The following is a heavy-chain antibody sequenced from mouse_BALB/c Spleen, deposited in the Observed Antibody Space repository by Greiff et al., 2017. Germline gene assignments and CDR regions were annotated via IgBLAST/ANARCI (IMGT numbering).Heavy chain of an antibody. CDR2: ISSGSSTI. CDR1: GFTFSSFG. V-gene: IGHV5-17*02. Sequence: EVHLVESGGGLVQPGGSRKLSCAASGFTFSSFGMHWVRQAPEKGLEWVAYISSGSSTIYYADTVKGRFTISRDNPKNTLFLQMTSLRSEDTAMYYCARSDYDGAMDYWGQGTSVTVSS. CDR3: ARSDYDGAMDY. D-gene: IGHD2-4*01. J-gene: IGHJ4*01.